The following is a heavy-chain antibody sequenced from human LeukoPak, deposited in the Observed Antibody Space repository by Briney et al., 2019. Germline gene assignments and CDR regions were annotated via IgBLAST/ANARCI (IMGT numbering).Heavy chain of an antibody. CDR2: ISYDGSNK. Sequence: GGSLRLSCAASGFTFSSYGMHWVRQAPGKGLEWVAVISYDGSNKYYADSVEGRFTISRDNSKNTLYLQMNSLRAEDTAVYYCAKDLMTTVTTGVDYWGQGTLVTVSS. J-gene: IGHJ4*02. CDR1: GFTFSSYG. V-gene: IGHV3-30*18. D-gene: IGHD4-17*01. CDR3: AKDLMTTVTTGVDY.